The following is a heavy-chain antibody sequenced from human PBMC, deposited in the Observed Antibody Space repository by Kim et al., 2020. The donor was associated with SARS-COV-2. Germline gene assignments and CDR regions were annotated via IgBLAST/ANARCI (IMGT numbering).Heavy chain of an antibody. D-gene: IGHD5-12*01. CDR1: GGTFSSYA. V-gene: IGHV1-69*13. CDR3: ARYESGYDSSYYHDMDV. J-gene: IGHJ6*02. Sequence: SVKVSCKASGGTFSSYAISWVRQAPGQGLEWMGGIISIFGTANYAQKFQGRVTITADESTSTAYMELSSLRTEDTAVYYCARYESGYDSSYYHDMDVWGQGTTVTVSS. CDR2: IISIFGTA.